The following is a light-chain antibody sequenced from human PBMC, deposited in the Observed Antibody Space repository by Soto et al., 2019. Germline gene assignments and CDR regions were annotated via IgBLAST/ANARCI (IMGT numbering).Light chain of an antibody. CDR3: PQVNGYPHT. Sequence: DVQLTQSPSFLSASVGDRVTITCRASQGISSHLAWYQQRPGKGPKLLIYAASTLQSGVPSRFSGSGSGTEFPLAISSLQPEDFATYHCPQVNGYPHTFGQGTKLEIK. CDR1: QGISSH. J-gene: IGKJ2*01. CDR2: AAS. V-gene: IGKV1-9*01.